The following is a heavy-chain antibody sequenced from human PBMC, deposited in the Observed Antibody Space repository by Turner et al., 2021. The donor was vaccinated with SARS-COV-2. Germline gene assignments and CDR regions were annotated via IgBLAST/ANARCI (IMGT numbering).Heavy chain of an antibody. CDR2: IKEDGSEK. D-gene: IGHD5-12*01. Sequence: EVQLVESGGGLVQPGGSLRLSCAASGFTISNYWMRWVRQAPGKGLEWVANIKEDGSEKYYVDSVKGRFTISRDNAKNSLYLQMNSLRAEDTAVYYCARSSVDSGYEDDYYYYYGMDVWGQGTTVTVSS. CDR1: GFTISNYW. CDR3: ARSSVDSGYEDDYYYYYGMDV. J-gene: IGHJ6*02. V-gene: IGHV3-7*03.